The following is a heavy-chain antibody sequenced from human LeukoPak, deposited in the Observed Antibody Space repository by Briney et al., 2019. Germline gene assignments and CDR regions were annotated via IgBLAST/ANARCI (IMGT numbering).Heavy chain of an antibody. D-gene: IGHD3-22*01. CDR3: ARAPFYYDSSGYPYFDG. Sequence: GGSLRLSCAASGFTISTNYMSWVRQAPRKGLEWVSVMYTGGSTYYADSVKGRFTISRDNSKNTLYLQMNSLRAEDTALYYCARAPFYYDSSGYPYFDGWGQGTLVTVSS. CDR2: MYTGGST. V-gene: IGHV3-53*01. J-gene: IGHJ4*02. CDR1: GFTISTNY.